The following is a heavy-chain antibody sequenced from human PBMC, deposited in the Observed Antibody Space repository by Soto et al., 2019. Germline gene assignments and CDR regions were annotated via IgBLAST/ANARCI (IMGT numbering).Heavy chain of an antibody. CDR1: GGSIRNGDYY. D-gene: IGHD3-10*02. J-gene: IGHJ4*02. CDR3: ARVDHRGYFSVLTDF. CDR2: VYYSGTT. Sequence: SETLSLTCTVSGGSIRNGDYYWGWIRQPPGKGLEWIGYVYYSGTTYSHPSLNSRVSISADTSRNQFSLSLSSLTAADTAVYYCARVDHRGYFSVLTDFWGQGILVTVSS. V-gene: IGHV4-30-4*01.